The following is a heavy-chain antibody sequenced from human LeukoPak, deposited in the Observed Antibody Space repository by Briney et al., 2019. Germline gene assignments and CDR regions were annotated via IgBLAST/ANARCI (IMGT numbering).Heavy chain of an antibody. CDR2: INHSGST. J-gene: IGHJ4*02. CDR1: GGSFSGYY. Sequence: SETLSLTCAVYGGSFSGYYWSWIRQPPGKGLEWIGEINHSGSTNYNPSLKSRVTISVDTSKNQFSLKLSSVTAADTAVYYCARGWDSGSSEYRFFAYWGQGTLVTVSS. CDR3: ARGWDSGSSEYRFFAY. V-gene: IGHV4-34*01. D-gene: IGHD1-26*01.